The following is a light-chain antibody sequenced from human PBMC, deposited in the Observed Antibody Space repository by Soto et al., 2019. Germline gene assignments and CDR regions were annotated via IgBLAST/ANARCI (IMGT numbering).Light chain of an antibody. CDR2: GVS. CDR1: ESVSSTS. CDR3: QQYDNSVWT. J-gene: IGKJ1*01. V-gene: IGKV3-20*01. Sequence: EIVLTQSPGTLSLSPGERATLSCRASESVSSTSLAWYQQKPGQAPRLLMYGVSSRATVIPDRFSGSGSGTDFTLTINRLEPEDFAVYFCQQYDNSVWTFGQGTKVEIK.